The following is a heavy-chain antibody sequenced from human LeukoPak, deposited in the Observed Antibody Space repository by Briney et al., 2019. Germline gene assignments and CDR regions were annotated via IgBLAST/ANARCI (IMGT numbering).Heavy chain of an antibody. CDR2: ISSSGSTI. CDR1: GFTFSSYE. D-gene: IGHD3-22*01. Sequence: PGGSLRLSCAASGFTFSSYEMNWVRQAPGKGLEWVSYISSSGSTIYYADSVKGRFTISRDNAKNSLYLQMNSLRAEDTAVYYCARDLWYYDSSGYYVFDAFDIWGQGTMVTVSS. V-gene: IGHV3-48*03. CDR3: ARDLWYYDSSGYYVFDAFDI. J-gene: IGHJ3*02.